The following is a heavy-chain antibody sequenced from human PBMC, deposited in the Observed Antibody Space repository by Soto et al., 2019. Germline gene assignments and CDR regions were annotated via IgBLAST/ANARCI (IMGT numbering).Heavy chain of an antibody. Sequence: GGSLRLSCAASGFNFGDFYMAWIRQAPGKGLEWVSFVSSSGSYTKYSDTVGGRLTASRDNGRNSLHLQLNNLRVEDTAVYYCARLRVGVNWYFDLWGRGTLVTVSS. CDR2: VSSSGSYT. J-gene: IGHJ2*01. V-gene: IGHV3-11*06. D-gene: IGHD1-26*01. CDR3: ARLRVGVNWYFDL. CDR1: GFNFGDFY.